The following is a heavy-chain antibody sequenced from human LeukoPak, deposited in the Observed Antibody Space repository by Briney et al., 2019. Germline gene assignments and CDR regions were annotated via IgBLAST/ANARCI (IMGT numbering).Heavy chain of an antibody. D-gene: IGHD3-10*01. CDR3: AKDRSFMVRTLDY. V-gene: IGHV3-74*01. J-gene: IGHJ4*02. CDR2: ISGDGSIT. Sequence: GGSLRLSCAASGFTISGYWMHWVRQAPGKGLVWVSRISGDGSITAYADSVKGRFTISRDNAKNTLYLQMNSLRAEDTAVYYCAKDRSFMVRTLDYWGQGTLVTVSS. CDR1: GFTISGYW.